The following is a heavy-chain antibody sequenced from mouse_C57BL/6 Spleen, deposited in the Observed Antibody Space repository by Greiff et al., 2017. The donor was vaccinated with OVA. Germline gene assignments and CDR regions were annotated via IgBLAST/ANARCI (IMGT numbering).Heavy chain of an antibody. J-gene: IGHJ2*01. Sequence: QVQLQQPGAELVKPGASVKMSCKASGYTFTSYWISWVKQRPGQGLEWIGDIYPGSGSTNYNEKFKSKATLTVDTSSSTAYMQLSSLTSEDSAVYYCARVRLLRYYFDYWGQGSTLTVSS. D-gene: IGHD1-1*01. V-gene: IGHV1-55*01. CDR1: GYTFTSYW. CDR2: IYPGSGST. CDR3: ARVRLLRYYFDY.